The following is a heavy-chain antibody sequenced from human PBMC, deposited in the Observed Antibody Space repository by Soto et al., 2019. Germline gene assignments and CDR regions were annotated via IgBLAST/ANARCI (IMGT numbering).Heavy chain of an antibody. Sequence: SLRLSCAASGFTFSNFWMSWVRQVPGKGLEWVANIKPDGGEKYYVDSVKGRFTISRDNARKSQYLQMNSLRAEDTAVYYCAKDPEVTMIVVVPYYFDYWGQGTLVTVSS. J-gene: IGHJ4*02. V-gene: IGHV3-7*01. CDR3: AKDPEVTMIVVVPYYFDY. D-gene: IGHD3-22*01. CDR2: IKPDGGEK. CDR1: GFTFSNFW.